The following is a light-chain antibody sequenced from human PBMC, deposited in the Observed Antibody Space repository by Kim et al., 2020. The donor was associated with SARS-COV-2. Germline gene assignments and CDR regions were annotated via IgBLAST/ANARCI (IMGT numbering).Light chain of an antibody. J-gene: IGLJ1*01. Sequence: QSALTQPPSASGSPGQSVTISCTGTISDVGGYNYVSWYQQHPGKAPKLMIYEVSKRPSGVPDRFSGSKSGNTASLTVSGLQAEDEADYYCSSYAGSDNYVFGPGTKVTVL. CDR2: EVS. CDR1: ISDVGGYNY. CDR3: SSYAGSDNYV. V-gene: IGLV2-8*01.